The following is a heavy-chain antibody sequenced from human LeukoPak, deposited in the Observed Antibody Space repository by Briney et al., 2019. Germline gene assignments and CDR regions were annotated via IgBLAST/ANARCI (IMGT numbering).Heavy chain of an antibody. V-gene: IGHV3-23*01. CDR2: ISGSGSGGST. CDR1: GFTVTDNY. J-gene: IGHJ4*02. Sequence: PGGSLRLSCAASGFTVTDNYMSWVRQAPGKGLEWVSSISGSGSGGSTYYADSVKGRFTISRDNSKNTLYLQMNSLIAEDTAVYYCAKSGYNRFDYWGQGTRVTVSS. D-gene: IGHD5-24*01. CDR3: AKSGYNRFDY.